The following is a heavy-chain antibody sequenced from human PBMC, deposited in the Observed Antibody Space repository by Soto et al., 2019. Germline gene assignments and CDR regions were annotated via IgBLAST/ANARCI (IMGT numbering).Heavy chain of an antibody. J-gene: IGHJ4*02. CDR3: ARLDPTTVTTFFYFDY. D-gene: IGHD4-17*01. CDR2: IYTSGST. Sequence: SETLSLTCTVSGGSISSYYWSWIRQPAGKGLEWIGRIYTSGSTNYNPSLKSRVTMSVDTSKNQFSLKLSSVTAADTAVYYCARLDPTTVTTFFYFDYWGQGTLVTVSS. CDR1: GGSISSYY. V-gene: IGHV4-4*07.